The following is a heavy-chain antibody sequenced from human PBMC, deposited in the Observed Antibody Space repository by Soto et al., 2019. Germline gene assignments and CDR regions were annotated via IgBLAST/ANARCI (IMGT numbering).Heavy chain of an antibody. D-gene: IGHD7-27*01. CDR3: AHSPQISSPWGYDY. CDR2: IFWDDDK. Sequence: KESGPTQVKPTQTLTLTCTFSGFSLTTSGVGVGWIRQPPGKALEWLALIFWDDDKRYSPSLQSRLTITKDTSKNQVVLTMTNMDPVDTATYYCAHSPQISSPWGYDYWGQGTLVTVSS. J-gene: IGHJ4*02. V-gene: IGHV2-5*02. CDR1: GFSLTTSGVG.